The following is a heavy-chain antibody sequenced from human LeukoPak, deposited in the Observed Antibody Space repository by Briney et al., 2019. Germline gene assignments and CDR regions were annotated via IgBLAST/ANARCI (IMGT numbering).Heavy chain of an antibody. CDR2: IYYSGST. V-gene: IGHV4-59*12. Sequence: SETLSLTCTVSGGSISGYYWSWIRQPPGKGLEWIGYIYYSGSTYYNPSLKSRVTISVDTSKNQFSLKLSSVTAADTAVYYCARDRSGYQYYFDYWGQGTLVTVSS. CDR3: ARDRSGYQYYFDY. D-gene: IGHD3-22*01. CDR1: GGSISGYY. J-gene: IGHJ4*02.